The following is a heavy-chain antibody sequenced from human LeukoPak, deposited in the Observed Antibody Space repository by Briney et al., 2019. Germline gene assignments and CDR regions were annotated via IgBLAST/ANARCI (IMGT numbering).Heavy chain of an antibody. CDR1: GYSISSGYY. D-gene: IGHD7-27*01. V-gene: IGHV4-38-2*01. CDR2: IYHSGST. J-gene: IGHJ3*02. Sequence: PPETLSLTCAVSGYSISSGYYWGWIRQPPGKGLEWIGSIYHSGSTYYNPSLKSRVTISVDTSKNQFSLKLSSVTAADTAVYYCARLLTGDAFDIWGQGTMVTVSS. CDR3: ARLLTGDAFDI.